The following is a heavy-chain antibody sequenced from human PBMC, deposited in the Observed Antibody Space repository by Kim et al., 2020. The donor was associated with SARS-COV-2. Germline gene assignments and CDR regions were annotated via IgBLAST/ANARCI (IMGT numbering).Heavy chain of an antibody. J-gene: IGHJ1*01. V-gene: IGHV3-23*01. D-gene: IGHD2-2*01. Sequence: SVKGRFTIYRDNSKNTLDLQMNSLRAEDTAVFYCAKDCLSRSSITCPSEHWGQGTLVTVSS. CDR3: AKDCLSRSSITCPSEH.